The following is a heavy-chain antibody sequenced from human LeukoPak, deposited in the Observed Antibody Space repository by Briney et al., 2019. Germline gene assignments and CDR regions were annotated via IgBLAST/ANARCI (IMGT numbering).Heavy chain of an antibody. CDR3: ARRRGGFGEGEFDY. J-gene: IGHJ4*02. V-gene: IGHV4-4*08. Sequence: SETLSLTCTVSGVSISGFYWNWIRQPPRKGLEWVGYSHTGGSISSNPSLNSRVAFSMDTSKNQVSLRLNSVTATDTAVYYCARRRGGFGEGEFDYWGQGTPVTVST. CDR2: SHTGGSI. D-gene: IGHD3-10*01. CDR1: GVSISGFY.